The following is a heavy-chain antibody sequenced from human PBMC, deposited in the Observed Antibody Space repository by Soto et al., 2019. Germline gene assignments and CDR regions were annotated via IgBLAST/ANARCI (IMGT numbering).Heavy chain of an antibody. V-gene: IGHV3-66*04. D-gene: IGHD5-18*01. CDR2: IYSGGST. CDR1: GVTVSNNY. J-gene: IGHJ4*02. CDR3: ARLGYIYGGGYFDF. Sequence: EVQLVESGGGLVQPGGSLRLSCEASGVTVSNNYMSWVRQAPGKGLEWVTVIYSGGSTYYADSVKGRFTISRDHSKNTLYLQMNSLRAEDTAVYYCARLGYIYGGGYFDFWGQGTLVTVSS.